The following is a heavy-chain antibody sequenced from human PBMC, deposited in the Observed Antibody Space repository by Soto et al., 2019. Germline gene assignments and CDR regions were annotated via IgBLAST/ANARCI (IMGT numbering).Heavy chain of an antibody. D-gene: IGHD6-19*01. CDR1: GFTFSGYS. V-gene: IGHV3-48*02. Sequence: EVQLVESGGGLVQPGGSLRLSCAASGFTFSGYSMNWVRQAPGKGLEWISYISSHSSTLHYADSVKGRFTISRDNAGNSLYLQMNSMRDEDTAAYYCVRDGSGNLDLNCFDPWGQGTLVTVSS. CDR2: ISSHSSTL. CDR3: VRDGSGNLDLNCFDP. J-gene: IGHJ5*02.